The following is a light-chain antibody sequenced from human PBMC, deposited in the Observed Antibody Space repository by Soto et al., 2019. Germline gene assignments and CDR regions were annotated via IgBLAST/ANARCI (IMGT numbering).Light chain of an antibody. Sequence: DIQMTQSPSTLSASVGDRVTITCRASHSISNWLAWYQQKPGKAPKLLIYMASNLEGGVPSRFSGSGSGTEFTLTISSLQPDDFATYYCQQYDNYSRTFGQGTKVDI. J-gene: IGKJ1*01. CDR3: QQYDNYSRT. CDR2: MAS. CDR1: HSISNW. V-gene: IGKV1-5*03.